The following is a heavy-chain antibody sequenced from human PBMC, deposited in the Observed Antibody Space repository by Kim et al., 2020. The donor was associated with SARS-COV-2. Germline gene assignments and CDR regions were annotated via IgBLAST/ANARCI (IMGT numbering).Heavy chain of an antibody. CDR3: AKDSRGRRGTGRPLDLDY. CDR2: ISWNSGSI. Sequence: GGSLRLSCAASGFTLDEYAMHWVRQAPGKGLEWVSGISWNSGSIDYADSVKGRFTVSRDNAKNSLYLQMNSLRVEDTALYYCAKDSRGRRGTGRPLDLDYWGQGTLVTVSS. CDR1: GFTLDEYA. V-gene: IGHV3-9*01. J-gene: IGHJ4*02. D-gene: IGHD6-6*01.